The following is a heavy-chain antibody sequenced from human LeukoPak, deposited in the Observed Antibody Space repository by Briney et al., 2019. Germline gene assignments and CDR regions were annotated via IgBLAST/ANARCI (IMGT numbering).Heavy chain of an antibody. CDR1: GFTFSSYG. CDR2: ISYDGGNK. V-gene: IGHV3-30*18. Sequence: GGSLRLSCAASGFTFSSYGMHWVRQAPGKGLEWVALISYDGGNKYYIDPVKGRFTISRDNSKNTVYLQINSLRAEDTAVYYCAKDTGSRYYYYTDVWGKGTTVTVSS. J-gene: IGHJ6*03. D-gene: IGHD2-15*01. CDR3: AKDTGSRYYYYTDV.